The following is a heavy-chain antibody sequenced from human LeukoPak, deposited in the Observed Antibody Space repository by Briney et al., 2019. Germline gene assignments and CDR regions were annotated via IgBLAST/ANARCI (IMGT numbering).Heavy chain of an antibody. CDR3: ARPDSSLRLYYFDY. CDR1: GYTFTRNY. CDR2: INPNSGGT. D-gene: IGHD6-6*01. Sequence: ASLKVSCTPSGYTFTRNYMHWVRQAPGHGVEWMGWINPNSGGTNYAQKFQGRVTMTSDTSTSTAYMELSSLTSDDTAGYYCARPDSSLRLYYFDYWGQGTLVIVSS. J-gene: IGHJ4*02. V-gene: IGHV1-2*02.